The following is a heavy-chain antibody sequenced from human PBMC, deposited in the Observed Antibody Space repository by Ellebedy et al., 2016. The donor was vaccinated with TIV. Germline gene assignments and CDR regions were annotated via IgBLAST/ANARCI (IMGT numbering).Heavy chain of an antibody. J-gene: IGHJ4*02. Sequence: GESLKISCAASGLTFSPYGLHWIRQAPDKGLEWVAVIWYDGSIIYYADSVKGRFTISRDTSKNTLYLQMNSLRPEDTAVYYCARADGDYDYYFDYWGQGTLVTVSS. V-gene: IGHV3-30*19. CDR1: GLTFSPYG. CDR2: IWYDGSII. D-gene: IGHD4-17*01. CDR3: ARADGDYDYYFDY.